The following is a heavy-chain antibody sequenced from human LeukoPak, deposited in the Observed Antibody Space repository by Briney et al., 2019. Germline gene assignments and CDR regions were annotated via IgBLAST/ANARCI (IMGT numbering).Heavy chain of an antibody. V-gene: IGHV4-39*07. J-gene: IGHJ4*02. CDR2: IYYSGST. D-gene: IGHD2-15*01. CDR3: ARGPLLV. Sequence: SETLSLTCTVSGGSISSSSYYWGWIRQPPGKGLEWIGSIYYSGSTYYNPSLKSRVTISVDTSKNQFSLKLSSVTAADTAVYYCARGPLLVWGQGTLVTVSS. CDR1: GGSISSSSYY.